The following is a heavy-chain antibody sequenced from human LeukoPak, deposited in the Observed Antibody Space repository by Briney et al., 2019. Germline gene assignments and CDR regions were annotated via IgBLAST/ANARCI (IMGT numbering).Heavy chain of an antibody. CDR1: GFTFSNAW. Sequence: PGGSLRLSCAASGFTFSNAWMSWVRQAPGKGLEWVGRIKSKTDGGTTDYAAPVKGRFTISRDDSKNTLYLQMNSLKTEDTAVYYCAKDRTSIVATIAYYFDYWGQGTLVTVSS. J-gene: IGHJ4*02. CDR3: AKDRTSIVATIAYYFDY. V-gene: IGHV3-15*01. D-gene: IGHD5-12*01. CDR2: IKSKTDGGTT.